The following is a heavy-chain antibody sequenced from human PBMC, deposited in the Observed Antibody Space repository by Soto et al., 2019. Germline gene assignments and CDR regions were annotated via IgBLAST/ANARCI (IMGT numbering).Heavy chain of an antibody. Sequence: QVQLVESGGGVVQPGRSLRLSCAASGFTFSSFSLHWVRQAPGKGLEWLALISYDGSNKYNADSVKGRFTISRDNSNNTLYLQLNSRRPDDTAVYYCARTTTVAGTPEFDYWGQGALVTVSS. CDR1: GFTFSSFS. D-gene: IGHD6-19*01. CDR2: ISYDGSNK. V-gene: IGHV3-30-3*01. J-gene: IGHJ4*02. CDR3: ARTTTVAGTPEFDY.